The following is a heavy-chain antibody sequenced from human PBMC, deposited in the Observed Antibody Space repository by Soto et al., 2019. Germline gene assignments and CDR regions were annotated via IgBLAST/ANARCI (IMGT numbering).Heavy chain of an antibody. V-gene: IGHV3-64D*06. J-gene: IGHJ4*02. CDR1: GFTFSSYA. D-gene: IGHD3-22*01. CDR2: ISSNGGST. CDR3: VTSTRYYYDSSGYPY. Sequence: PGGSLRLSCSASGFTFSSYAMHWVRQAPGKGLEYVPAISSNGGSTYYADSVKGRFTISRDNSKNTLYLQMSSLRAEDTAVYYCVTSTRYYYDSSGYPYWGQGTLVTVSS.